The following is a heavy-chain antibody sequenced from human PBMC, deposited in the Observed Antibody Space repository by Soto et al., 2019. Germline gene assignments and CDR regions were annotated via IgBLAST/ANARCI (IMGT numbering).Heavy chain of an antibody. D-gene: IGHD6-13*01. CDR2: ISSSGSTI. V-gene: IGHV3-48*03. J-gene: IGHJ4*02. CDR3: ARIAAAGTGDFDY. CDR1: GFTFSSYE. Sequence: GGSLRLSCAASGFTFSSYEMNWVRQAPGKGLEWVSCISSSGSTIYYADSVKGRFTISRDNAKNSLYLQMNSLRAEDTAVYYCARIAAAGTGDFDYWGQGTLVTVSS.